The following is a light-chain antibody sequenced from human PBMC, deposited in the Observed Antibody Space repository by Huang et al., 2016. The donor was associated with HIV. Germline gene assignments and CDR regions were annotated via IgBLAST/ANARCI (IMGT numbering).Light chain of an antibody. CDR2: ATS. V-gene: IGKV1-NL1*01. CDR3: QQYQSVPWT. J-gene: IGKJ1*01. Sequence: DIQMTQSPSSLSASVGDRVTIICRASQGIRKSLAWYQQKPGKAPKLLLYATSKLESGVPARFSGSGSGTHYTLTISTLQPEDLATYYCQQYQSVPWTFGQGTKVAI. CDR1: QGIRKS.